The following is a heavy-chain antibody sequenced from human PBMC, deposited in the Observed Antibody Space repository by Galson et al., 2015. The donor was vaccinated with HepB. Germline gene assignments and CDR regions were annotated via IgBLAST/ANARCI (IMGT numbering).Heavy chain of an antibody. Sequence: SLRLSCAASGFTFSSYAMSWVRQAPGKGLEWVSAISGSGGSTYYADSVKGRFTISRDNSKNTLYLQMNSLRAEDTAVYYCAKVQYYYDSSGYIGLDYWGQGTLVTVSS. CDR1: GFTFSSYA. CDR2: ISGSGGST. CDR3: AKVQYYYDSSGYIGLDY. D-gene: IGHD3-22*01. J-gene: IGHJ4*02. V-gene: IGHV3-23*01.